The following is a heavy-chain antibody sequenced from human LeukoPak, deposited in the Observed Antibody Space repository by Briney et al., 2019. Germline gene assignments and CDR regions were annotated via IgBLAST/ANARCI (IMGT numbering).Heavy chain of an antibody. CDR1: GDSISISTYY. Sequence: SETLSLTCTVSGDSISISTYYWGWIRQPPGKGLEWIGSISYSGSTYYNPSLKRRATISLETSKIQFSLKLNSVTSADTAVYYCSRQRVDIGWPRGRDYCGEGTLVTVSS. D-gene: IGHD6-19*01. J-gene: IGHJ4*02. CDR3: SRQRVDIGWPRGRDY. CDR2: ISYSGST. V-gene: IGHV4-39*01.